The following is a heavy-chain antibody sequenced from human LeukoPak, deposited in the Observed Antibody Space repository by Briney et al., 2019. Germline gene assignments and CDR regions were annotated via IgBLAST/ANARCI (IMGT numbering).Heavy chain of an antibody. V-gene: IGHV3-48*02. CDR1: GFTFSIYS. Sequence: GESLRLSCAASGFTFSIYSMNWVRQDPGKGLEWVSYMTSDTRTIYYADSVRGRFTISRDNANNSLYLQMNSLRDDDMAIYYCVRSVEGNFDFWGQGTLVTVSS. CDR2: MTSDTRTI. J-gene: IGHJ4*02. CDR3: VRSVEGNFDF.